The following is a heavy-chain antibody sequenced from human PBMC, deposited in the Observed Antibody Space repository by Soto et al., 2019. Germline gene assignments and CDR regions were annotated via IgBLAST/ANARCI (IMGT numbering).Heavy chain of an antibody. CDR1: GGSISSYY. V-gene: IGHV4-59*01. CDR3: ARAKGYYIPKTSYFYYYGMDV. J-gene: IGHJ6*02. CDR2: IYHSGST. Sequence: SETLSLTCTASGGSISSYYWSWIRQPPGKGLELIGYIYHSGSTNYSPSLKSRVTISVDTSKIHFSLKLSSVTAADTAVYYCARAKGYYIPKTSYFYYYGMDVWGQGTTVTVSS. D-gene: IGHD3-3*01.